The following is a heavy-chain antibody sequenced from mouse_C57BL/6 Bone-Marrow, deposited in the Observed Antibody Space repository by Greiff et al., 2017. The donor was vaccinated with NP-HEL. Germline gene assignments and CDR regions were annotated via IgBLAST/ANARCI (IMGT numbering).Heavy chain of an antibody. Sequence: EVQGVESGGDLVKPGGSLKLSCAASGFTFSSYGMSWVRQTPDKRLEWVATISSCGSYTYYPDSVKGRFTISRDNAKNTLYLQMSSLKSEDTAMYYCASPYDYDVAWFAYWGQGTLVTVSA. V-gene: IGHV5-6*01. J-gene: IGHJ3*01. D-gene: IGHD2-4*01. CDR1: GFTFSSYG. CDR3: ASPYDYDVAWFAY. CDR2: ISSCGSYT.